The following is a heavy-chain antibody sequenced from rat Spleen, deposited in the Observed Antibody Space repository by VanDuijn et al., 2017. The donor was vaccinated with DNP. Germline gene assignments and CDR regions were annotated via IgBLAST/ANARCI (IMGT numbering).Heavy chain of an antibody. D-gene: IGHD5-1*01. J-gene: IGHJ4*01. CDR3: GTGREGMDT. V-gene: IGHV5-27*01. CDR1: GFTFSKYG. Sequence: EVQLVESGGGLVQPGRSLKLSCVASGFTFSKYGMAWVRQAPKKGLEWVADISPSGSRTHYPDSVKGRFTISRDNARSILYLQMNNLKEEDTAIYYCGTGREGMDTWGPGTSVTVSS. CDR2: ISPSGSRT.